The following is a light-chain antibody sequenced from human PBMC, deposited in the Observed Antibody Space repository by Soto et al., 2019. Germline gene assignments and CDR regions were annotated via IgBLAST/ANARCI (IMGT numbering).Light chain of an antibody. V-gene: IGLV3-1*01. CDR2: QNS. J-gene: IGLJ3*02. Sequence: SYERTQPPSVSVSPGQTASITCSGDKLGDKYACWYQQKPGQSPVLVIYQNSKRPSGIPERFSGSNSGNTATLTISGTQAMDEADYYCQAWASSTGVFGAGTKVTVL. CDR3: QAWASSTGV. CDR1: KLGDKY.